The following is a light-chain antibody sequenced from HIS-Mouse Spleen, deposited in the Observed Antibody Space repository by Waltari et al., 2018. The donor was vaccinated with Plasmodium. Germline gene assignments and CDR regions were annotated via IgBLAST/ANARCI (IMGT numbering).Light chain of an antibody. CDR2: GAS. V-gene: IGKV3-15*01. J-gene: IGKJ3*01. Sequence: EIVMTQSPATLSVSPGERATLSCRASQSVSSNLAWYQQKPGQAPRLLIYGASTRASGVPDRFSGSGSGTDFILKISRVEAEDVGVYYCMQALQTPTFGPGTKVDIK. CDR1: QSVSSN. CDR3: MQALQTPT.